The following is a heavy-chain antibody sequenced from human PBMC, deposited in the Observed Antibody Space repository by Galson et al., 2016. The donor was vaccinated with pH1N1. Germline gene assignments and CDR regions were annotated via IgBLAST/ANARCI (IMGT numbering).Heavy chain of an antibody. CDR2: ISWNSGSI. D-gene: IGHD5-18*01. V-gene: IGHV3-9*01. J-gene: IGHJ4*02. CDR1: GFTLDDYA. Sequence: SLRLSCAASGFTLDDYAMHWVRQAPGKGPEWVSGISWNSGSIGYADSVKGRFTISRDNAKNSLYLQMNSLRAEDTALYYCAKVTGYLYGYVDYWGQGTLVTVSS. CDR3: AKVTGYLYGYVDY.